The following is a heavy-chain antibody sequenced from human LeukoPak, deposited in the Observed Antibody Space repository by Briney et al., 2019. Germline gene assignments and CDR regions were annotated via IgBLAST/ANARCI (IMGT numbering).Heavy chain of an antibody. Sequence: GGSLRLSCAASGFTFRRYSVNWVRQAPGKGLEWVSTISSNSDYIYYADSVEGRFTISRDNAKNSLYLQMNSLRAEDTAVYYCARCGDGLPCDFDYWGQGTLVTVSS. D-gene: IGHD3-10*01. CDR3: ARCGDGLPCDFDY. CDR1: GFTFRRYS. V-gene: IGHV3-21*01. CDR2: ISSNSDYI. J-gene: IGHJ4*02.